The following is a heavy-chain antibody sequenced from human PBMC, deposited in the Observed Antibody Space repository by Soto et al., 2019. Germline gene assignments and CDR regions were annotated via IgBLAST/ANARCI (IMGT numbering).Heavy chain of an antibody. Sequence: SETLSLTCTVSGGSISSGGYYWSWIRQHPGKGLEWIGYIYYSGSTYYNPSLKSRVTISVDTSKNQFSLKLGSVTAADTAVYYCASTHRGSNRFDPWGQGTLVTVSS. D-gene: IGHD6-6*01. V-gene: IGHV4-31*03. CDR1: GGSISSGGYY. CDR3: ASTHRGSNRFDP. CDR2: IYYSGST. J-gene: IGHJ5*02.